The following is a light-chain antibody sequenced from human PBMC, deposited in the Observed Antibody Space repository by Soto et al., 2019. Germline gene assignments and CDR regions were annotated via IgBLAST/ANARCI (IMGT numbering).Light chain of an antibody. CDR1: QSISSW. J-gene: IGKJ1*01. Sequence: DLQMTQSPSTLSASVGDRVTITCRASQSISSWLAWYQQKPGKAPKLLIYKASSLESGVPSRFSGSGSGSDFTPTISSLQPDDFATYYCQQYNSYPWTFGQGTKVEIK. CDR2: KAS. CDR3: QQYNSYPWT. V-gene: IGKV1-5*03.